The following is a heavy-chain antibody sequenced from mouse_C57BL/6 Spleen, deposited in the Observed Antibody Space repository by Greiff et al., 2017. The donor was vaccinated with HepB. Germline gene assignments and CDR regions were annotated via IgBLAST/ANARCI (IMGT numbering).Heavy chain of an antibody. J-gene: IGHJ2*01. V-gene: IGHV5-6*02. CDR1: GFTFSSYG. D-gene: IGHD6-1*01. CDR2: ISSGGSYT. Sequence: EVKLVDSGGDLVKPGGSLKLSCAASGFTFSSYGMSWVRQTPDKRLEWVATISSGGSYTYYPDSVKGRFTISRDNAKNTLYLQMSSLKSEDTAMYYCARRAKPRGFDYWGQGTTLTVSS. CDR3: ARRAKPRGFDY.